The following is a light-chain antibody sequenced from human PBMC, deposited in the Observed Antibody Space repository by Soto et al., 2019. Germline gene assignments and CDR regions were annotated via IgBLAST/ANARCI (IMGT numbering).Light chain of an antibody. CDR3: QQRSNWHLYT. Sequence: VLTQSPATLSLSPGERATLSCRASQSIATYLAWYQQKPGQAPRLLIYDASNRATGIPARFSGSGSGTDFTLTISSLEPEDFAVYYCQQRSNWHLYTFGQGTTLEIK. V-gene: IGKV3D-11*02. CDR1: QSIATY. CDR2: DAS. J-gene: IGKJ2*01.